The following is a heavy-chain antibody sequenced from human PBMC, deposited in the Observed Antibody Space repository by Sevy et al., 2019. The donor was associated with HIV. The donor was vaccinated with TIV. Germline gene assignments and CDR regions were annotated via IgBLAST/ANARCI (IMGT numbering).Heavy chain of an antibody. J-gene: IGHJ6*02. CDR1: GFTFSDYY. CDR3: ARGWGSSSSAYYYYYGMDV. Sequence: GSLRLSCAASGFTFSDYYMSWIRQAPGKGLEWVSYISSSGSTIYYADSVKGRFTISRDNAKNSLYLQMNSLRAEDTAVYYCARGWGSSSSAYYYYYGMDVWGQGTTVTVSS. D-gene: IGHD6-6*01. V-gene: IGHV3-11*01. CDR2: ISSSGSTI.